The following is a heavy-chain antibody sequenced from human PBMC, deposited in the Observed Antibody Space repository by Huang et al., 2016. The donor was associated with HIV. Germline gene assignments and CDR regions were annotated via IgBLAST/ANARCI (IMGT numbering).Heavy chain of an antibody. D-gene: IGHD6-19*01. J-gene: IGHJ5*02. CDR1: GFAFSSDG. Sequence: EVELVESGGGLAKPGGSLRLSCAALGFAFSSDGMNWVRQAPGKGRGGAVFIGSDSSYRYYADSWKGRVTISRDNAKSSIYLQLDSLGSEDTAVYYCAYQQGLVGGLNHWGQGTLVVVSS. CDR2: IGSDSSYR. V-gene: IGHV3-21*02. CDR3: AYQQGLVGGLNH.